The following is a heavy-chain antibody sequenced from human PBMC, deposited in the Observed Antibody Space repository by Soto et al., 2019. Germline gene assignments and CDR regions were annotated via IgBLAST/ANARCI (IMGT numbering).Heavy chain of an antibody. Sequence: SETLSLTCTVSGGSISSSSYYWGWIRQPPGKGLEWIGSIYYSGSTYYNPSLKSRVTISVDTSKNQFSLKLSSVTAADTAVYYCARQFLRGYSYGSDYWGQGTLVTVSS. J-gene: IGHJ4*02. D-gene: IGHD5-18*01. CDR1: GGSISSSSYY. CDR3: ARQFLRGYSYGSDY. V-gene: IGHV4-39*01. CDR2: IYYSGST.